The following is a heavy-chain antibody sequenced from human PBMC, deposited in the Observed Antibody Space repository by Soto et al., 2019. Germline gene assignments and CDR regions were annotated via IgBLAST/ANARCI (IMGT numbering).Heavy chain of an antibody. D-gene: IGHD1-1*01. V-gene: IGHV3-23*01. CDR3: AKDRPYTWKIRDNYGMDV. CDR1: GFTFSDNA. J-gene: IGHJ6*02. Sequence: GGSLRLSCAASGFTFSDNAMSWVRQAPGKGLQWVSTIGVSGGTTYYTDSVKGRFTISRDNSKHTLYLQMNSLRAEDTAIYYCAKDRPYTWKIRDNYGMDVWGQGTTVTVSS. CDR2: IGVSGGTT.